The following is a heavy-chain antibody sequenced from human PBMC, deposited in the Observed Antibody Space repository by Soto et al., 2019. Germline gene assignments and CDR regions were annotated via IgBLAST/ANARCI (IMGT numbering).Heavy chain of an antibody. J-gene: IGHJ6*03. CDR3: ARLDASYHYMDV. V-gene: IGHV4-59*08. Sequence: SETLSLTCTVSGGAISSYYWTWIRQPPGKGLEWIGYIYYSGSTNYNPSLKSRVTISVATSKTQFSLKLSSVTAADTAVYYCARLDASYHYMDVRGKGTTVT. CDR2: IYYSGST. CDR1: GGAISSYY.